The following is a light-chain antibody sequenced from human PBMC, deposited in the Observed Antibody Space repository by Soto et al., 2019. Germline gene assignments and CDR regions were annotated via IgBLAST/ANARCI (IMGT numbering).Light chain of an antibody. J-gene: IGLJ3*02. CDR2: EVS. Sequence: QSVLTQPASVSGSPGQSITISCTGTSSDVGGYNYVSWYQQHPGKAPKSMIYEVSNRPSGVSNRFSGSKSGNTASLTISGLQAEDEADYYCSSYTSSSTVFGGGTKVTVL. CDR3: SSYTSSSTV. CDR1: SSDVGGYNY. V-gene: IGLV2-14*01.